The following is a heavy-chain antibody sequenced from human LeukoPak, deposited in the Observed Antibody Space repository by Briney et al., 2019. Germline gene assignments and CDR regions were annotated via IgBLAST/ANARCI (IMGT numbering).Heavy chain of an antibody. V-gene: IGHV1-18*01. D-gene: IGHD3-3*01. J-gene: IGHJ4*02. CDR3: ARDGRVKYYDFWSGYLNQYYFDY. CDR1: GYTFTSYG. Sequence: PRASVKVSCKASGYTFTSYGLSWVRQAPGQGLEWMGWISAYNGNTNYAQKLQGRVTMTTDTSTSTAYMELRSLRSDDTAVYYCARDGRVKYYDFWSGYLNQYYFDYWGQGTLVTVSS. CDR2: ISAYNGNT.